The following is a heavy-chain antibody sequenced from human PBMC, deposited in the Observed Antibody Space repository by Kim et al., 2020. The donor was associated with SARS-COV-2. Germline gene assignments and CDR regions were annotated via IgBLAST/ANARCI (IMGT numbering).Heavy chain of an antibody. J-gene: IGHJ6*02. V-gene: IGHV3-66*01. CDR2: IYSGGST. CDR1: GFTVSSNY. Sequence: GGSLRLSCAASGFTVSSNYMSWVRQAPGKGLEWVSVIYSGGSTYYADSVKGRFTISRDNSKNTLYLQMNSLRAEDTAVYYCARGWGWLTNYYYYGMDVWGQGTTVTVSS. D-gene: IGHD3-9*01. CDR3: ARGWGWLTNYYYYGMDV.